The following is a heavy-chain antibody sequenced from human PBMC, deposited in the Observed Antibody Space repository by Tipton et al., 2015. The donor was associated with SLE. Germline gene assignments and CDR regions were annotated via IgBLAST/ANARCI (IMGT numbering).Heavy chain of an antibody. CDR2: IDHSGST. Sequence: LRLSCAASGFTFSSYAMSWIRQPPGKGLEWIGEIDHSGSTNYNPSLKSRVTISLDTSKNQLSLRVSSVTAADTAVYYCARGTRSMGGSTRVDTWGQGTLVTVSS. V-gene: IGHV4-34*01. D-gene: IGHD2-2*01. CDR3: ARGTRSMGGSTRVDT. CDR1: GFTFSSYA. J-gene: IGHJ4*02.